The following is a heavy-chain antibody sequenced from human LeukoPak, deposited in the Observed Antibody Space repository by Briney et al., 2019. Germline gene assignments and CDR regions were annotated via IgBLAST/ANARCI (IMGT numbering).Heavy chain of an antibody. Sequence: GGSLRLSCTASGFAFGDFTLGWARQAPGKGLEWLGFIRGKVYGGTTEYAASVKGRFTFSRDDSKSIAYLQMNSLKTEDTAVYYCTRAVPHTDYWGQGTVVTVSS. CDR2: IRGKVYGGTT. V-gene: IGHV3-49*04. CDR1: GFAFGDFT. CDR3: TRAVPHTDY. D-gene: IGHD6-19*01. J-gene: IGHJ4*02.